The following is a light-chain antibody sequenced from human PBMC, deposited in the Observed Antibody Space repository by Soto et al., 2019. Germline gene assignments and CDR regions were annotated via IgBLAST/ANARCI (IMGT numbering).Light chain of an antibody. CDR1: QSITTW. V-gene: IGKV1-5*01. J-gene: IGKJ2*01. Sequence: DIQMTQSRATLSASVGDRVSITCRANQSITTWLAWYQQKPGKAPKLLIYDASSLESGVPSRFSGSGSGTEFTLTITAVQPDDFAMYYSQQYYSYPYTFGHGTKLEIK. CDR3: QQYYSYPYT. CDR2: DAS.